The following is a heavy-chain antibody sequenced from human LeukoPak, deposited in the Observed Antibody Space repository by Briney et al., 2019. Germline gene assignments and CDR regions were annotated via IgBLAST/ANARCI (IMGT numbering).Heavy chain of an antibody. CDR3: ARDYRGSERPSIY. V-gene: IGHV1-18*01. Sequence: ASVKVSCKASGDTFTRYGITWVRQAPGQGLEWMGWISAYNDNTNYAQKLQDRVTMTTDASTSTAYMELRSLGSDDTAVYYCARDYRGSERPSIYWGQGNLV. CDR2: ISAYNDNT. CDR1: GDTFTRYG. D-gene: IGHD3-10*01. J-gene: IGHJ4*02.